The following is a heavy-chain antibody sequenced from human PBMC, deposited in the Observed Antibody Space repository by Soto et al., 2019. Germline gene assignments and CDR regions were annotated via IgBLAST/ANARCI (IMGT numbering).Heavy chain of an antibody. V-gene: IGHV3-23*01. CDR2: ISGSGGST. D-gene: IGHD3-22*01. J-gene: IGHJ6*04. CDR1: GLHISSSA. Sequence: LSLCSAASGLHISSSAMSWVRQAPGKGLEWVSAISGSGGSTYYADSVKGRFTISRDNSKNTLYLQMNSLRAEDTAVYYCAKRRSDSSGYYYYYYYGMDFWGNGTTVNV. CDR3: AKRRSDSSGYYYYYYYGMDF.